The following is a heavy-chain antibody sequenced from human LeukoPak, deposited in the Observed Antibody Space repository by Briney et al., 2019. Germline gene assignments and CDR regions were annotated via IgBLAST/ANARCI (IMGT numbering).Heavy chain of an antibody. Sequence: GGSLRLSCAASGFTFDDYGMHWVRQAPGKGLEWVSGISWNSDSVGYADSVKGRFTISGDNAENSLYLQMNSLRAEDTAFYYCARAGGSRYYYAMDVWGQGTTVTVSS. J-gene: IGHJ6*02. CDR2: ISWNSDSV. CDR1: GFTFDDYG. V-gene: IGHV3-9*01. CDR3: ARAGGSRYYYAMDV. D-gene: IGHD3-16*01.